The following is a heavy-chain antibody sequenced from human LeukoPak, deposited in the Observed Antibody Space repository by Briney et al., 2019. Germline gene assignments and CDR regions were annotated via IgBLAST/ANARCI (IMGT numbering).Heavy chain of an antibody. D-gene: IGHD2-15*01. J-gene: IGHJ4*02. V-gene: IGHV3-33*01. CDR2: IWYDGSNK. CDR1: GFPHSSYG. CDR3: ARDCGGGSCYSDY. Sequence: GGPLRLSCAASGFPHSSYGMHGPRQAPGKGLEGVAVIWYDGSNKYYADSVKGRFTISRDNSKNTLYLQMNSLRAEDTAVYYCARDCGGGSCYSDYWGQGTLVTVSS.